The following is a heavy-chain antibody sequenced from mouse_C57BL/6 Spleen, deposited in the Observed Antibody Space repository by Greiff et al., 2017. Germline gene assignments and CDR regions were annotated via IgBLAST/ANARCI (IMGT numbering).Heavy chain of an antibody. Sequence: EVKLMESGGGLVKPGGSLKLSCAASGFTFSSYAMSWVRQTPEKRLEWVATISAGGSYTYYPDNVKGRVTISRDNAKNNLYLQMSHLKSEDTAMYYCARWAVVATRYFDVWGTGTTVTVSS. D-gene: IGHD1-1*01. CDR2: ISAGGSYT. CDR3: ARWAVVATRYFDV. V-gene: IGHV5-4*03. J-gene: IGHJ1*03. CDR1: GFTFSSYA.